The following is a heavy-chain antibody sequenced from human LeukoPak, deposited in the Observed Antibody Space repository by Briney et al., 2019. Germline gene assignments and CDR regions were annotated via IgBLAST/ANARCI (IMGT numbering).Heavy chain of an antibody. CDR1: GFTFRSYE. CDR2: ISSSGSTI. Sequence: GGSLRLSCEDSGFTFRSYEMNWVRQAPGKGLEWVSYISSSGSTIYYADSVKGRFTISRDNAKNSLYLQMNSLRAEDTAVYYCARDGVAATPVYNWFDPWGQGTLVTVSS. J-gene: IGHJ5*02. D-gene: IGHD2-15*01. V-gene: IGHV3-48*03. CDR3: ARDGVAATPVYNWFDP.